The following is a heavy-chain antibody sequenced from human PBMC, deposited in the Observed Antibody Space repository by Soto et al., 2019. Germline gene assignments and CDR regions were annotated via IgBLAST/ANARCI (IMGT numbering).Heavy chain of an antibody. J-gene: IGHJ4*02. CDR2: INSEGTTT. Sequence: EVQLVESGGGSVQSGGSLRLSCAASGFTFSSYWMQWVRQAPGKGLVWVSRINSEGTTTFYAESVKGRFTISRDNAKNTLYLQMNSLRAEDTAVYYCGRAPRGTVIVDHWGQRNLVTVSS. D-gene: IGHD1-7*01. CDR3: GRAPRGTVIVDH. CDR1: GFTFSSYW. V-gene: IGHV3-74*01.